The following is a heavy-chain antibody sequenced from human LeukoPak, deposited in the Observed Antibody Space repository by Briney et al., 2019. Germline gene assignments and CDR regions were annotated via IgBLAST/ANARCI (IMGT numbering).Heavy chain of an antibody. CDR3: AKGEFYYYYAMDV. CDR2: IYYGGST. Sequence: SETLSLTCAVSGGSISNFYWGWIRQPPGKGLEWVAYIYYGGSTYYNPSLKSRVTVSVDTSKNQFSLKLSSVTAADTAVYFCAKGEFYYYYAMDVWGQGTTVTVSS. CDR1: GGSISNFY. J-gene: IGHJ6*02. D-gene: IGHD3-16*01. V-gene: IGHV4-59*08.